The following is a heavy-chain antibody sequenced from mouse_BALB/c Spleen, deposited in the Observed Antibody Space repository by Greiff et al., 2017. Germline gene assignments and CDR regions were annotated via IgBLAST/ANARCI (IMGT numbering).Heavy chain of an antibody. CDR3: ARSGDGYSNWYFDV. J-gene: IGHJ1*01. D-gene: IGHD2-3*01. CDR1: GYTFTDYN. CDR2: INPNNGGT. V-gene: IGHV1-18*01. Sequence: DVQLQESGPELVKPGASVKIPCKASGYTFTDYNMDWVKQSHGKSLEWIGDINPNNGGTIYNQKFKGKATLTVDKSSSTAYMELRSLTSEDTAVYYCARSGDGYSNWYFDVWGAGTTVTVSS.